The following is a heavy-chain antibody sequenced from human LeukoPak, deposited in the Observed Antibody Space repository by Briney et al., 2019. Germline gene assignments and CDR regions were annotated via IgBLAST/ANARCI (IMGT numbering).Heavy chain of an antibody. Sequence: PGGSLRLSCAASGFTFSSYWMSWVRQAPGKGLEWVSVIYSGGTTYYADSVKGRLTISRDNSKNTLYLQMNSLRAEDTAVYYCARTTTFAPHFDYWGQGTLVTVSS. CDR2: IYSGGTT. CDR1: GFTFSSYW. CDR3: ARTTTFAPHFDY. J-gene: IGHJ4*02. D-gene: IGHD1-1*01. V-gene: IGHV3-66*01.